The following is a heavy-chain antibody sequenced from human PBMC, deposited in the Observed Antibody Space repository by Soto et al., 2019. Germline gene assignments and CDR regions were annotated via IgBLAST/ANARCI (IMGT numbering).Heavy chain of an antibody. CDR2: ISGSGGST. J-gene: IGHJ4*02. V-gene: IGHV3-23*01. D-gene: IGHD3-3*01. CDR1: GFTFSSYA. Sequence: GGSLRLSCAASGFTFSSYAMSWVRQAPGKGLEWVSAISGSGGSTYYADSVKGRFTISRDNSKNTLYLQMNSLRAEDTAVYYCAKIGEVLRFLEWYYYFDYWGQGTLVTVSS. CDR3: AKIGEVLRFLEWYYYFDY.